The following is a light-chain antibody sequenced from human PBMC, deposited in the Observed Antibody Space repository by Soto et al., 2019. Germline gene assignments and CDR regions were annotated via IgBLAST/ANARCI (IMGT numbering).Light chain of an antibody. CDR2: TVS. Sequence: EIVMTQTPLSLPVTPGEPASISCRSSQSLLDRDDGNMYLDXXVQKPGQSPQLLIYTVSYRAPGVPDRFSGIGSGTDFTLKISRVEADDVGVYYCMQRLEFPLTFGGGTKVDIK. CDR3: MQRLEFPLT. CDR1: QSLLDRDDGNMY. V-gene: IGKV2-40*01. J-gene: IGKJ4*01.